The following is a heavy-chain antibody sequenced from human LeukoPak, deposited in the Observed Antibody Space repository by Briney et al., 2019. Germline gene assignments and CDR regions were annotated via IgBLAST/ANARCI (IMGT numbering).Heavy chain of an antibody. D-gene: IGHD3-22*01. J-gene: IGHJ3*02. CDR1: GFTFSSIW. CDR2: IKQDGSEA. Sequence: GGSLRLSCATSGFTFSSIWMSWVRHVPGKGLEWVANIKQDGSEAYYVDSLKGRFTISRDNAKNTLYLQMNSLRAEDTAVYYCARIRNNFYYDSSGGAHAFDIWGQGTMVTVSS. CDR3: ARIRNNFYYDSSGGAHAFDI. V-gene: IGHV3-7*01.